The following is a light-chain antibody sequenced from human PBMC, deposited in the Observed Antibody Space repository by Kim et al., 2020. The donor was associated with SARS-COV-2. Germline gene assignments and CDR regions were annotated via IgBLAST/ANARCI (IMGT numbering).Light chain of an antibody. J-gene: IGKJ5*01. CDR1: QSLLHSNGYNY. Sequence: PASISCRSSQSLLHSNGYNYLDWYLQKPGQSPQLLIYLGSNRASGVPDRFSGSGSGTDFTLKISRVEAEDVGVYYCMQALKTPITFGQGTRLEIK. CDR2: LGS. V-gene: IGKV2-28*01. CDR3: MQALKTPIT.